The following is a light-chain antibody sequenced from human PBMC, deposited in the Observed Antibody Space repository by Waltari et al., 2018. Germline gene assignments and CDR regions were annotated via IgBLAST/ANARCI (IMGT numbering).Light chain of an antibody. J-gene: IGLJ3*02. CDR2: EGT. CDR3: CSYAGSSPL. V-gene: IGLV2-23*01. Sequence: QSALTQPASVSGSPGQSITISCAGATSDVVTYSLVSWYQQHPGNPPKLMIHEGTQRPSGISNRCSGSNSDNTASLTISGLQFEDEAYYYCCSYAGSSPLFGGGTRVTVL. CDR1: TSDVVTYSL.